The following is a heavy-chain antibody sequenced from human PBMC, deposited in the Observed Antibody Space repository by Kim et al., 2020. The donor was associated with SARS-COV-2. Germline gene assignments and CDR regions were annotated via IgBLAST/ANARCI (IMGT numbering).Heavy chain of an antibody. CDR2: IKQDGSEK. J-gene: IGHJ4*01. Sequence: GGSLRLSCAASGFTFSRYWMSWVRQAPGKGLEWVANIKQDGSEKDYVDSVKGRFTISRDNAGNSLFLQMNSLRAEDTAVYYCASHFASPLQRESFAYWG. CDR3: ASHFASPLQRESFAY. CDR1: GFTFSRYW. V-gene: IGHV3-7*01. D-gene: IGHD1-26*01.